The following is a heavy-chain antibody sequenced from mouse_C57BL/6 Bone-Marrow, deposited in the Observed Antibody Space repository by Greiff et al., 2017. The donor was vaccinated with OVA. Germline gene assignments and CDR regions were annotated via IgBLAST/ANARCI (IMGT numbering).Heavy chain of an antibody. CDR2: IHPNSGST. V-gene: IGHV1-64*01. CDR3: ARLREDNWGLDY. J-gene: IGHJ2*01. Sequence: QVQLQQPGAELVKPGASVKLSCKASGYTFTSYWMHWVKQRPGQGLEWIGMIHPNSGSTNYNEKFKSKATLTVDKSSSTAYMQLSSLTSEDSAVYYCARLREDNWGLDYWGQGTTLTVSS. CDR1: GYTFTSYW. D-gene: IGHD4-1*01.